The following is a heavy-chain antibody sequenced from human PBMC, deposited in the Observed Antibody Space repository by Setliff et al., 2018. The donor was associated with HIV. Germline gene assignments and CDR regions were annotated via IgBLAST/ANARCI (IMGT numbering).Heavy chain of an antibody. D-gene: IGHD3-22*01. V-gene: IGHV1-18*01. CDR3: AREKGGSGYPLGMDV. CDR2: ISAYNGNT. J-gene: IGHJ6*02. CDR1: GYTFTSYG. Sequence: ASVKVSCKASGYTFTSYGISWVRQAPGQGLEWMGWISAYNGNTNYAQKLQGRVTMTTDASTSTAYMELRSLRSDDTAVYYCAREKGGSGYPLGMDVWGQGTTVTVSS.